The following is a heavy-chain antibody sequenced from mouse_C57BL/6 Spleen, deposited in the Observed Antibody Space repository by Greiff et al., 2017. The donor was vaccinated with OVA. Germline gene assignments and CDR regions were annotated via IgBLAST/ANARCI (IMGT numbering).Heavy chain of an antibody. V-gene: IGHV5-17*01. CDR1: GFTFSDYG. Sequence: DVKLVESGGGLVKPGGSLKLSCAASGFTFSDYGMHWVRQAPEKGLEWVAYISSGSSTIYYADTVKGQFTMSRDNAKNTLFLQLSSLRSEDTAMYYCARGGLMDYWGQGTSVTVSS. J-gene: IGHJ4*01. D-gene: IGHD3-3*01. CDR3: ARGGLMDY. CDR2: ISSGSSTI.